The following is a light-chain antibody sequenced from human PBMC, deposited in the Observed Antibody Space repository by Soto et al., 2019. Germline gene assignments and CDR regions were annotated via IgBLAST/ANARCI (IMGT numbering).Light chain of an antibody. CDR3: QQYNTYS. V-gene: IGKV1-5*03. CDR2: KAS. CDR1: QSISNW. J-gene: IGKJ1*01. Sequence: DIQMTQSPSTLSASVGDRVTITCRASQSISNWLAWYQQKPGKAPKLLIYKASSLESGVPSRFSGSGSGTEFTLTISSLQPDDFATYYCQQYNTYSFGQGTK.